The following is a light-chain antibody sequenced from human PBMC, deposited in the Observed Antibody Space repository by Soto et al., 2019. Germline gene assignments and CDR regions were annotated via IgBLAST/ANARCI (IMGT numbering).Light chain of an antibody. CDR3: QHHNSYSQT. CDR2: GAS. Sequence: DIQMTQSPPTRSASVGDRVSITCWASQSIRHYLAWYQQMPGKAPKLLIYGASTLQSGVPSRFSGSGSGTEFTLTISSLQPDDFGTYFCQHHNSYSQTFGQGTKV. CDR1: QSIRHY. J-gene: IGKJ1*01. V-gene: IGKV1-5*01.